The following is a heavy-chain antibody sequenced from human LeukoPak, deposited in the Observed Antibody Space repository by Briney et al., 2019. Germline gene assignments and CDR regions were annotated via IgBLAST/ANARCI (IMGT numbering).Heavy chain of an antibody. CDR3: ARHKRLDP. Sequence: SETLSLTCTVSGDSINNYFWTWIRQPPGKGLEWIGYIYYSGSTNYNPSLKTRVTISPDRSKNQFSLNLSSVTAADTAVYYCARHKRLDPWGQGTLVTVSP. V-gene: IGHV4-59*01. J-gene: IGHJ5*02. CDR1: GDSINNYF. CDR2: IYYSGST.